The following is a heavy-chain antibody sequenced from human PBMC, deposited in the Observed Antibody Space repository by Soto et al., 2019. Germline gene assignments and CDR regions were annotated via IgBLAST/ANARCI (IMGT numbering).Heavy chain of an antibody. J-gene: IGHJ4*02. V-gene: IGHV4-59*01. CDR1: XXSITTKX. CDR3: ARGLSWSPYFDL. D-gene: IGHD6-13*01. CDR2: LYYSRTT. Sequence: QVKLQESGPGLVKPSETLSXTCTXXXXSITTKXXXXXXXXXXXGLEWIGYLYYSRTTNYNPSLKSRVTISIDTSKNQISLNLTSVTAADTAIYYCARGLSWSPYFDLWGQGTRVTVSS.